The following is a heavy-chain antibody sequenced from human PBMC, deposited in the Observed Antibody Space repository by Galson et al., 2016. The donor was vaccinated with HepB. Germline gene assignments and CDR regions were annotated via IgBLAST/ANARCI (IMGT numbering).Heavy chain of an antibody. CDR2: IEPDGNSP. J-gene: IGHJ4*02. Sequence: SLRLSCAVSGFTFRNHQMHWLRQVPGKGLVWVSRIEPDGNSPIYADSVKGRFTISRDNAENTLYLQMNSLRAEGTAIYYCARDLSGPDYWGQGTLVTVSS. CDR1: GFTFRNHQ. CDR3: ARDLSGPDY. V-gene: IGHV3-74*01.